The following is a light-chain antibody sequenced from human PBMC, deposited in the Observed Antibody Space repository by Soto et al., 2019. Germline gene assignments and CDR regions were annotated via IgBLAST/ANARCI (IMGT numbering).Light chain of an antibody. CDR1: QSVGSN. CDR2: GAS. J-gene: IGKJ5*01. Sequence: ASQSVGSNVAWYKQKPGQAPRLLIYGASTRATGIPARVSCSGAGAGFPLTIASLQPEDFGFYYCQLRANLPGTCGQGTRLEIK. CDR3: QLRANLPGT. V-gene: IGKV3-15*01.